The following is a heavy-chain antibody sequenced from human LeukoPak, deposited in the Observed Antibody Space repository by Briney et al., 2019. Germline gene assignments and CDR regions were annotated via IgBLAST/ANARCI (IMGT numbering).Heavy chain of an antibody. V-gene: IGHV3-15*04. J-gene: IGHJ4*02. Sequence: PGGSLRLSCAASGFTFSNAWMSWVRQAPGKGLEWVGRIESKTDGGTTDYAAPVKGRFTISRDDSKNTLYLQMNSLKTEDTAVYYCTTDAGDYVWGSYLCDYWGQGTLVTVSS. CDR2: IESKTDGGTT. CDR1: GFTFSNAW. CDR3: TTDAGDYVWGSYLCDY. D-gene: IGHD3-16*01.